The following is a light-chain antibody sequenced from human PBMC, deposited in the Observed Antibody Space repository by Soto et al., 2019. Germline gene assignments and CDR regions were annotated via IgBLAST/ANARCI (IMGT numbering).Light chain of an antibody. Sequence: QSVLTQPPSASATPGQRVTISCSGSSSNIGSNAVNWYQHLPGTAPKLLIYSDNQRPSGVPDRFSGSKSGTSASLAISGLQSEDEADYYCTSYGGSNNYVFGTGTKLTVL. CDR1: SSNIGSNA. J-gene: IGLJ1*01. CDR2: SDN. V-gene: IGLV1-44*01. CDR3: TSYGGSNNYV.